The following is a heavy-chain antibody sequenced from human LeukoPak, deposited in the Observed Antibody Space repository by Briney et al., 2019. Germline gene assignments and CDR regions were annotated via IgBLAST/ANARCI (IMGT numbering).Heavy chain of an antibody. Sequence: GSLRLSCAASGFTFSSYAMSWVRQAPGKGLEWVSSISGSGGNTYYTDSVKGRFTISRDNSKNTLYLQMNSLRAEDTAVYYCAKGPSSSWYYFDYWGQGTLVTVSS. D-gene: IGHD6-13*01. CDR2: ISGSGGNT. CDR1: GFTFSSYA. J-gene: IGHJ4*02. V-gene: IGHV3-23*01. CDR3: AKGPSSSWYYFDY.